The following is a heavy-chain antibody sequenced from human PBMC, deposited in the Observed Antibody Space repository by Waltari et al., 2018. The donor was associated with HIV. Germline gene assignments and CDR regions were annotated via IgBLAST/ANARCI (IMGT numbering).Heavy chain of an antibody. CDR2: ISSSSSTI. D-gene: IGHD6-13*01. J-gene: IGHJ6*02. Sequence: EVQLVESGGGLVQPGGSLRLSGAGDGLTFSSYSMNWVRRAPGKGLEWVSYISSSSSTIYYADSVKGRFTISRDNAKNSLYLQMNSLRAEDTAVHYCARDRGYSSTHYGMDVWGQGNTVTVSS. CDR3: ARDRGYSSTHYGMDV. CDR1: GLTFSSYS. V-gene: IGHV3-48*01.